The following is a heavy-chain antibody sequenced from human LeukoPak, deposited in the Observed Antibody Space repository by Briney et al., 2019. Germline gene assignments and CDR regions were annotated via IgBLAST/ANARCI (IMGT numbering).Heavy chain of an antibody. D-gene: IGHD3-16*01. V-gene: IGHV3-23*01. CDR3: ANDNPITSDWFDP. CDR1: GFTFSSYA. Sequence: QTGGSLRLSCAASGFTFSSYAMNWVRQAPGKGLEWVSAISGSGGSTYYADSVKGRFTISRDNSKNTLYLQMNSLRAGDTAVYYCANDNPITSDWFDPWGQGTLVTVSS. CDR2: ISGSGGST. J-gene: IGHJ5*02.